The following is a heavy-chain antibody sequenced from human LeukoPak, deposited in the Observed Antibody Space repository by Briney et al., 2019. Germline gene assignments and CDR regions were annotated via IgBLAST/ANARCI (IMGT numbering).Heavy chain of an antibody. V-gene: IGHV3-30*02. CDR3: AKDPGASVSGFYMDV. CDR1: GFTFSNYG. J-gene: IGHJ6*03. CDR2: IWSDGNNR. Sequence: PGGSLRLSCAASGFTFSNYGMHWVRQATGKGLEWVSFIWSDGNNRFYADSVKGRFTISRDNSKSMLYLQMDTLRAEDTALYYCAKDPGASVSGFYMDVWGKGTTVIVSS. D-gene: IGHD2-8*02.